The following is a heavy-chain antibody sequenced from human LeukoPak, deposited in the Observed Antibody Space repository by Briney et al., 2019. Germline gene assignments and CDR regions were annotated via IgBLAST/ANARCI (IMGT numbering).Heavy chain of an antibody. J-gene: IGHJ6*04. CDR3: ARDRAGGVDTGMDV. V-gene: IGHV4-38-2*02. CDR2: IYHSGST. D-gene: IGHD3-16*01. Sequence: SETLSLTCTVSGYSISSGYYWGWIRQPPGKGLEWIGSIYHSGSTYYNPSLKSRVTISVDTSKNQFSLKLSSVTAADTAVYYCARDRAGGVDTGMDVWGKGTTVTVSS. CDR1: GYSISSGYY.